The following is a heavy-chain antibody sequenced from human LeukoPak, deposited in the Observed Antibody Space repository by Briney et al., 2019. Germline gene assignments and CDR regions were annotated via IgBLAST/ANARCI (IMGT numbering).Heavy chain of an antibody. J-gene: IGHJ1*01. D-gene: IGHD3-3*02. CDR1: GFTFTNYA. Sequence: PGGSLRLSCAASGFTFTNYAMHWVRQAPGKGLEWVALMSYDGNDKYYADSVKGRFTISRDNSKNTLYLQMNSLRTDDSAVYYCTSAHVVVNALVFLQHWGQGTRITVSS. CDR3: TSAHVVVNALVFLQH. CDR2: MSYDGNDK. V-gene: IGHV3-30*04.